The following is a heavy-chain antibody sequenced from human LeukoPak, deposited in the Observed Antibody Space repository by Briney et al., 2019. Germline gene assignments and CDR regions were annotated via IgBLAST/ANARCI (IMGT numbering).Heavy chain of an antibody. Sequence: GASVKVSCMASGYTFTGYYMHWVRQAPGQGLEWMGWINPNSGGTNYAQKVQGRVTMTRDTSISTAYMELSRLRSDDTAVYYCARESAQQLVGGAFDIWGQGTMVTVSS. D-gene: IGHD6-13*01. J-gene: IGHJ3*02. CDR1: GYTFTGYY. V-gene: IGHV1-2*02. CDR2: INPNSGGT. CDR3: ARESAQQLVGGAFDI.